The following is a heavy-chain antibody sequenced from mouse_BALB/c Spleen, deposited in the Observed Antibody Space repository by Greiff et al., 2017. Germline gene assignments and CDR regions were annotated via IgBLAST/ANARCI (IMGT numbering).Heavy chain of an antibody. CDR2: ISSGGST. V-gene: IGHV5-6-5*01. Sequence: EVKLVESGGGLVQPGGSLKLSCAASGFTFSSYTMSWVRQTPEKRLEWVAYISSGGSTYYPDSVKGRFTISRDNARNILYLQMSSLRSEDTAMYYCARAYDGYSAWFAYWGQGTLVTVSA. CDR3: ARAYDGYSAWFAY. J-gene: IGHJ3*01. D-gene: IGHD2-3*01. CDR1: GFTFSSYT.